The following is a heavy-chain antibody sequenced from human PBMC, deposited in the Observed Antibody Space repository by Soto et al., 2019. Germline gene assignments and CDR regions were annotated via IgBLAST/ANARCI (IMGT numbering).Heavy chain of an antibody. CDR3: VRSFDYYGMDV. V-gene: IGHV3-30*03. Sequence: QVQLVESGGGVVQPGGSLRLSCAGSGFTFSNSGMHWVRQAPGKGLEWVAVLAYDGSEKYYADSVKGRFTISRDNSKNTLYQQMNSLRVEDTAVYYCVRSFDYYGMDVWGQGTTVTVSS. CDR1: GFTFSNSG. CDR2: LAYDGSEK. D-gene: IGHD3-9*01. J-gene: IGHJ6*02.